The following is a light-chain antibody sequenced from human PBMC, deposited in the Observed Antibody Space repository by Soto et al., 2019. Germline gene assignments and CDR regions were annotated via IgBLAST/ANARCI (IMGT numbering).Light chain of an antibody. CDR3: QQYHRWPPLT. CDR1: QSIDND. Sequence: EIVMTQSPATLSVSPGERATLSCRASQSIDNDLAWYQKKPGQAPRLLIYGASTRATGIPVRFSGSGSGTLFTLNINSLQSEDLAVYYCQQYHRWPPLTFGGGTKVEIK. J-gene: IGKJ4*01. CDR2: GAS. V-gene: IGKV3-15*01.